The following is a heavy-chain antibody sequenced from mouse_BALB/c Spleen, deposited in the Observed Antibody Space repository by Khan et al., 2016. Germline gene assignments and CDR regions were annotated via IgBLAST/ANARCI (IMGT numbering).Heavy chain of an antibody. CDR1: GYSITSDYA. D-gene: IGHD1-1*01. Sequence: EVQLQESGPGLVKPSQSLSLTCTVTGYSITSDYAWNWIRQFPGNKLEWMGYISYSGSTSYNPSLKSRISITRDTSKNQFFLQLNSVTTEDTATXCCARFYYGSSYFDYWGQGTTLTVSS. V-gene: IGHV3-2*02. CDR3: ARFYYGSSYFDY. J-gene: IGHJ2*01. CDR2: ISYSGST.